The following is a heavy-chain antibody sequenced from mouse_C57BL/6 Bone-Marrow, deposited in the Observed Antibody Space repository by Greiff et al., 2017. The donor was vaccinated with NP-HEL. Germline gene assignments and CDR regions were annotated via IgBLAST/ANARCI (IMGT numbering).Heavy chain of an antibody. D-gene: IGHD3-3*01. V-gene: IGHV1-81*01. CDR2: IQPRSGNT. J-gene: IGHJ3*01. CDR3: ARSLWLRAY. CDR1: GYTFTSYG. Sequence: QVQLKESGAELARPGASVKLSCKASGYTFTSYGISWVKQRTGQGLEWIGEIQPRSGNTYYNEKFKGKATLTADKSSSTAYMELRSLTSEDSAVYFCARSLWLRAYWGQGTLVTVSA.